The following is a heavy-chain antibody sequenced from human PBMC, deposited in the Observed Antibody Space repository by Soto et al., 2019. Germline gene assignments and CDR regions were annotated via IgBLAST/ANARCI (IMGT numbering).Heavy chain of an antibody. CDR1: GFTFSSYG. Sequence: LRLSCAASGFTFSSYGMHWVRQAPGKGLEWVAVIWYDGSNKYYADSVKGRFTISRDNSKNTLYLQMNSLRAEDTAVYYCARDSREYYYDSSGYYDYWGQGTLVTVSS. D-gene: IGHD3-22*01. J-gene: IGHJ4*02. CDR2: IWYDGSNK. V-gene: IGHV3-33*01. CDR3: ARDSREYYYDSSGYYDY.